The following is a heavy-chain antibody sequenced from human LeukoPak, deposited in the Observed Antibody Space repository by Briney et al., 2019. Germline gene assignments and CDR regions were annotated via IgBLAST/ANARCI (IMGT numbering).Heavy chain of an antibody. Sequence: GGSLRLSCAASGFTFTSYGMHWVRQAPGKGLEWVAVIWYDGIDKYYADSVKGRFTISRDNSKNTLYLQMNSLRAEDTAVYYCARSTYDFWSGYRDYWGQGTLVTVSS. V-gene: IGHV3-33*01. CDR1: GFTFTSYG. CDR2: IWYDGIDK. D-gene: IGHD3-3*01. J-gene: IGHJ4*02. CDR3: ARSTYDFWSGYRDY.